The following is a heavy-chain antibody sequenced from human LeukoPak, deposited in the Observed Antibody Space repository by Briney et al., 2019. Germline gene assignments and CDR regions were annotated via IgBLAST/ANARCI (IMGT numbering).Heavy chain of an antibody. CDR2: ISPDNPDT. Sequence: GESLKISCKGSGYNFSKNWIAWVRRMPGKGLEWMGIISPDNPDTRYSPSFQGQVTISADKSISTAYLQWSSLRASDTAMYSCARRLPDPNILTGPGALDIWAKGQWSPSLQ. J-gene: IGHJ3*02. D-gene: IGHD3-9*01. CDR1: GYNFSKNW. V-gene: IGHV5-51*01. CDR3: ARRLPDPNILTGPGALDI.